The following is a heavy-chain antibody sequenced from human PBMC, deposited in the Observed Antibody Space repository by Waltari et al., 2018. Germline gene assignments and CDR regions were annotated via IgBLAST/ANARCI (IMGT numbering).Heavy chain of an antibody. D-gene: IGHD5-12*01. CDR3: AREGYGYYCEH. J-gene: IGHJ4*02. Sequence: QVQLVESGGGVVQPGRSLRLSCAASGFTFSSYGMHWVRQAPGKGMDWVAVIWYDGSNKYYADSVKGRFTISRDNSKNTLYLQMNSLRDDDTAVYYCAREGYGYYCEHWGQGTRVSVSS. CDR1: GFTFSSYG. CDR2: IWYDGSNK. V-gene: IGHV3-33*01.